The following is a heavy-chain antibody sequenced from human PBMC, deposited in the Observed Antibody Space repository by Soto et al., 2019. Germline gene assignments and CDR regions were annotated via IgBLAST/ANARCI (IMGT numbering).Heavy chain of an antibody. CDR1: GFTFSSYS. CDR2: ISSSSSTI. V-gene: IGHV3-48*02. Sequence: EVQLVESGGGLVQPGGSLRLSCAASGFTFSSYSMNWVRQAPGKGLEWVSYISSSSSTIYYADSVKGRFTISRDNAKNSLYLQMNSLRDEDTAVYYCARDDNGSIYYYGMDVWGLGTTVTVSS. CDR3: ARDDNGSIYYYGMDV. D-gene: IGHD2-8*01. J-gene: IGHJ6*02.